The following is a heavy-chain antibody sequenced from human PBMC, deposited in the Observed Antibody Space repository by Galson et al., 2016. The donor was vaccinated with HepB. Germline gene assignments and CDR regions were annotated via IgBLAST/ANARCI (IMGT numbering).Heavy chain of an antibody. V-gene: IGHV3-33*01. CDR1: GFTFSRYG. J-gene: IGHJ4*02. CDR2: IWYDGSNK. CDR3: AREDPNIAVAALDY. D-gene: IGHD6-19*01. Sequence: SLRLSCAASGFTFSRYGMHWVRQAPGKGLESVAFIWYDGSNKYYADSVKGRFTISRDNSKNTLYLQMNSLRAEDTAVYYCAREDPNIAVAALDYWGQGILVTVSS.